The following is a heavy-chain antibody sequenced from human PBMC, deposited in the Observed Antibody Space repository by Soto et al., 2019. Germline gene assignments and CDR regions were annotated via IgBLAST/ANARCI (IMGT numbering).Heavy chain of an antibody. CDR2: IYYRGNA. V-gene: IGHV4-39*01. CDR3: AIFEGLATLSYYFSF. CDR1: DDSINSDKYY. J-gene: IGHJ4*02. Sequence: SETLSLTCSVSDDSINSDKYYWCWIRQPPGKGLEWIGSIYYRGNAYYNPSLQTRVTISLDKSRSQFSLKLNSVTAADSAVYFCAIFEGLATLSYYFSFCGPGALVLVSS. D-gene: IGHD3-3*01.